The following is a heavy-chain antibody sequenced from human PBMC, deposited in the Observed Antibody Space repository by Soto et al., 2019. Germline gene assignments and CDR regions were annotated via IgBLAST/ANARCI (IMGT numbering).Heavy chain of an antibody. J-gene: IGHJ4*02. D-gene: IGHD3-22*01. V-gene: IGHV4-31*03. CDR3: ARGRYYDSSGYPTQDH. CDR1: GASISSGTYY. Sequence: SETLSLTCTVSGASISSGTYYWTWIRQHPGKGLEWIGYIYYIGNTSYNPSLKSRVFISVDTSKNQFSLKLSSVTAADTAVYYCARGRYYDSSGYPTQDHWGQGTLVTVS. CDR2: IYYIGNT.